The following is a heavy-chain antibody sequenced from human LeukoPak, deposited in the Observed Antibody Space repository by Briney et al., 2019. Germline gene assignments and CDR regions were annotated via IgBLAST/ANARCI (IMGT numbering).Heavy chain of an antibody. V-gene: IGHV4-39*01. CDR3: ARHSSLPTAPFHY. CDR2: IYYSGST. J-gene: IGHJ4*02. Sequence: SETLSLTCTVSGGSISSSIYYWGWIRQPPGKGLEWIGSIYYSGSTYYNPSLKSRVTISVDTSKNQFSLKLSSVTAADTAVYYCARHSSLPTAPFHYWGQGTLVTVSS. CDR1: GGSISSSIYY. D-gene: IGHD4-17*01.